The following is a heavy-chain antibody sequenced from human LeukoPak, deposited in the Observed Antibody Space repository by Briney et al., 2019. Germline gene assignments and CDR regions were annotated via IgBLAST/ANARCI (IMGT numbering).Heavy chain of an antibody. CDR2: MSPASGYT. CDR1: GYTFTTYD. D-gene: IGHD7-27*01. J-gene: IGHJ4*02. Sequence: GSVKVSCKASGYTFTTYDINWVRQATGQGLEWMGWMSPASGYTGYAQKFQGRVTMTRNSSISTAYMELSSLRSDDTAVYFCVKGPPNWGFDYWGQGTLVTVSS. V-gene: IGHV1-8*01. CDR3: VKGPPNWGFDY.